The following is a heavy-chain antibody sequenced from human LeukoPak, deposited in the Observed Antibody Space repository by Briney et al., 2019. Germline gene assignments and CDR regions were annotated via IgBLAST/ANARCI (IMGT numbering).Heavy chain of an antibody. V-gene: IGHV4-59*08. CDR1: GGSISSYY. D-gene: IGHD3-16*01. CDR3: ASSMITWGGVISNWFDP. J-gene: IGHJ5*02. CDR2: IYYSGST. Sequence: SETLSLTCVVSGGSISSYYWSWIRQPPGKGLEWIGYIYYSGSTNYNSSLKSRVTISVDTSKNQFSLKMSSVTAADTAVYYCASSMITWGGVISNWFDPWGQGTLVTVSS.